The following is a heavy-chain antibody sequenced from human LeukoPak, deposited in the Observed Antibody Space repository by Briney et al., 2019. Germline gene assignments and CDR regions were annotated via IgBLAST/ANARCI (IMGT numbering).Heavy chain of an antibody. CDR1: GFTFSSYW. J-gene: IGHJ4*02. Sequence: GGSLRLSCAASGFTFSSYWMGWVRQAPGKGLEWVANIKQDGSEKYYVDSVKGRFTISRDNAKNSLYLQMNSLRAEDTAVYYCARVLRYYDILTGYYNAGFDYWGQGTLVTVSS. D-gene: IGHD3-9*01. CDR2: IKQDGSEK. CDR3: ARVLRYYDILTGYYNAGFDY. V-gene: IGHV3-7*03.